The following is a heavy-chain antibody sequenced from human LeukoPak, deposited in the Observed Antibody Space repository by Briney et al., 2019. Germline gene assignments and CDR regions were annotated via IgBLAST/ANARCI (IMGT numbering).Heavy chain of an antibody. Sequence: PGGSLRLSCAASGFTVSSNYMSWVRQAPGKGLEGVSVIYSGGSTYYADSVQGRFTISIDNSKNTLYLQMNSLRAEDTAVYCCARGAVVAHDAFDIWGQGTMVTVSS. CDR2: IYSGGST. D-gene: IGHD3-22*01. J-gene: IGHJ3*02. CDR1: GFTVSSNY. V-gene: IGHV3-66*01. CDR3: ARGAVVAHDAFDI.